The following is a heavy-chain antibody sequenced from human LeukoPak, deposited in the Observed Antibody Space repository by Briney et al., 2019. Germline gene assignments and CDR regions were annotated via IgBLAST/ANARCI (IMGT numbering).Heavy chain of an antibody. V-gene: IGHV4-59*01. CDR2: IYYSGST. J-gene: IGHJ4*02. Sequence: SETLSLTCTVSGGSISSYYWSWIRQPPGKGLEWIGYIYYSGSTNYNPSLKSRVTISVDTSKTQFSLKLSSVTAADTAVYYCARVSRSWSGYYPYYFDYWGQGTLVTVSS. CDR3: ARVSRSWSGYYPYYFDY. D-gene: IGHD3-3*01. CDR1: GGSISSYY.